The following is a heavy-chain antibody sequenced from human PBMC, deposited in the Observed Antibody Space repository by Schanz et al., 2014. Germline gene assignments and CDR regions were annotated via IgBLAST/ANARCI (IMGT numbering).Heavy chain of an antibody. D-gene: IGHD2-21*01. CDR3: ARDRLECGAECYSVEVFEI. Sequence: QVQLVQSGTQVKKPGASVKVSCKASGYTLSAYSLHWVRQAPGQGLEWMGIVNPSVRGTHFAREFQGRVTMTADTSTSTAYMDLRSLRSDDTAVYYCARDRLECGAECYSVEVFEIWGQGTLVIVSS. V-gene: IGHV1-46*01. CDR1: GYTLSAYS. J-gene: IGHJ4*02. CDR2: VNPSVRGT.